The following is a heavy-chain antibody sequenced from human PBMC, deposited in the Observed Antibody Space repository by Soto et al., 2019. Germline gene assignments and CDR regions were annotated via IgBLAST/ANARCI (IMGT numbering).Heavy chain of an antibody. V-gene: IGHV4-34*01. CDR3: ARVRYGSSWYRDYFDY. J-gene: IGHJ4*02. Sequence: SETLSLTCAVYGGSFSGYYWSWIRQPPGKGLEWIGEINHSGSTNYNPSLKSRVTISVDTSKNQFSLKLSSVTAADTAVYYCARVRYGSSWYRDYFDYWGQGTLVTVSS. CDR2: INHSGST. CDR1: GGSFSGYY. D-gene: IGHD6-13*01.